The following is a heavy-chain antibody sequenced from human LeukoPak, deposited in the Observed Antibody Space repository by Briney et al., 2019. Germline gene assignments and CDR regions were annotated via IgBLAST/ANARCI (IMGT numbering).Heavy chain of an antibody. D-gene: IGHD3-3*01. CDR1: GFTFSSYA. CDR2: ISYDGSNK. Sequence: PGGSLRLSCAASGFTFSSYAMHWVRQAPGKGLEWVAVISYDGSNKYYADSVKGRFTISRDNSKNTLYLQMNSLRAEDTAVYYCARVIMDFWSGYPANFDYWGQGTLATVSS. CDR3: ARVIMDFWSGYPANFDY. J-gene: IGHJ4*02. V-gene: IGHV3-30-3*01.